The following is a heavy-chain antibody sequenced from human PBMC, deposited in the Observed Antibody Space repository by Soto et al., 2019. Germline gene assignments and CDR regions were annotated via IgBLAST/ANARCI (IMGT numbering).Heavy chain of an antibody. CDR2: IIPILGIA. CDR3: AAEYSSGWFDAFDI. D-gene: IGHD6-19*01. CDR1: GGTFSCYT. J-gene: IGHJ3*02. Sequence: QVQLVQSGAEVKKPGSSVKVSCKASGGTFSCYTISWVRQAPGQGLEWMGRIIPILGIANYAQKFQGRVTITADKSTSTAYMELSSLRSEDTAVYYCAAEYSSGWFDAFDIWGQGTMVTVSS. V-gene: IGHV1-69*02.